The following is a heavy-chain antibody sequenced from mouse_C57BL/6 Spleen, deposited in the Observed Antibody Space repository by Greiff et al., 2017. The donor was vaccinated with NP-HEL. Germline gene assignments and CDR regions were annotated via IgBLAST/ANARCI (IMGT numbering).Heavy chain of an antibody. Sequence: VQLQQSGPELVKPGASVKISCKASGYAFSSSWMNWVKQRPGKGLEWIGRIYPGDGDTTYNGKFKGKATLTADKSSSTAYMQLSSLTSEDSAVYFCARFYDGYYDWFAYWGKGTLVTVSA. J-gene: IGHJ3*01. D-gene: IGHD2-3*01. V-gene: IGHV1-82*01. CDR2: IYPGDGDT. CDR1: GYAFSSSW. CDR3: ARFYDGYYDWFAY.